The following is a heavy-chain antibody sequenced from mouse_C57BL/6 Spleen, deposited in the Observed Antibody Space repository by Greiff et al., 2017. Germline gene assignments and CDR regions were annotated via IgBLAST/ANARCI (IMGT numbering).Heavy chain of an antibody. CDR2: INPSSGYT. D-gene: IGHD1-1*01. Sequence: QVQLQQSGAELARPGASVKMSCKASGYTFTSYTMHWVKQRPGQGLEWIGYINPSSGYTKYNQKFKDKATLTADKSSSTAYMQLSSLTSEDSAVYYCASPNYYGSSDAMDYWGQGTSVTVSS. CDR3: ASPNYYGSSDAMDY. V-gene: IGHV1-4*01. CDR1: GYTFTSYT. J-gene: IGHJ4*01.